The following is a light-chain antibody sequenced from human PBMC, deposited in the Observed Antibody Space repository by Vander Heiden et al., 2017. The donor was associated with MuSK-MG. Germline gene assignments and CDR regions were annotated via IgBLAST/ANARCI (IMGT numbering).Light chain of an antibody. CDR1: KLGDKY. J-gene: IGLJ1*01. Sequence: SYELTQPPSVSVSPGQTASITCSGDKLGDKYACWYQQKPGQSPVLGIYQDSKRPSGIPERVSGSNSGNTATLTISGTQAMDEADYYCQAWDSSTPYVFGTGTKVTVL. V-gene: IGLV3-1*01. CDR3: QAWDSSTPYV. CDR2: QDS.